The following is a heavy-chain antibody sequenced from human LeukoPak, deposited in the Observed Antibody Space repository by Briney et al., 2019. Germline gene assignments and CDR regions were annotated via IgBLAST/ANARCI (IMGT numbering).Heavy chain of an antibody. J-gene: IGHJ5*02. CDR1: GYTFTGYY. CDR3: ARDFSLEGGSWSWFDP. Sequence: GASVKVSCKASGYTFTGYYMHWVRQAPGQGLEWMGGIIPIFGTANYAQKFQGRVTITADESTSTAYMELSSLRSEDTAVYYCARDFSLEGGSWSWFDPWGQGTLVTVSS. CDR2: IIPIFGTA. D-gene: IGHD6-13*01. V-gene: IGHV1-69*13.